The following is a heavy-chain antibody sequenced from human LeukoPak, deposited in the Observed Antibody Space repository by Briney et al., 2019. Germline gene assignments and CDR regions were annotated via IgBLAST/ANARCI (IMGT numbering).Heavy chain of an antibody. J-gene: IGHJ4*02. CDR2: INPSGGST. CDR1: GYTFTSYY. V-gene: IGHV1-46*01. Sequence: ASVKVSCKASGYTFTSYYMHWVRQAPGQGLEWMGIINPSGGSTSYAQKFQGRVTMTRDMSTSTAYMELSSLRSGDTAVYYCARAGVYCGGDCYSSDYWGQGTLVTVSS. D-gene: IGHD2-21*02. CDR3: ARAGVYCGGDCYSSDY.